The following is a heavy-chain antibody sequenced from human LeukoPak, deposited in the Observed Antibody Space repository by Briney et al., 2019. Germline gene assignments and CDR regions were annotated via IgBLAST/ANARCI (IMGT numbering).Heavy chain of an antibody. CDR1: GGSISSYY. CDR3: ASVYVWGSYRFDY. V-gene: IGHV4-59*01. CDR2: IYYSGST. J-gene: IGHJ4*02. Sequence: SETLSLTCTVSGGSISSYYWSWIRQPPGKGLEWIGYIYYSGSTNYNPSLKSRVTISVDTSKNQFSLKLSSVTAADTAVYYCASVYVWGSYRFDYWGQGTLVTVPS. D-gene: IGHD3-16*02.